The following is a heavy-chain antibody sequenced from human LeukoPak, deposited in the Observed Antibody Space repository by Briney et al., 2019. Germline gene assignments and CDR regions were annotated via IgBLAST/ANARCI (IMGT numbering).Heavy chain of an antibody. V-gene: IGHV4-59*01. CDR1: GDSMNEYY. Sequence: SETLSLTCTVSGDSMNEYYWSWVRQPPGQGLEWIGYVYYSGSTTYNPSLKSRVTISVDTSKNQFSLKLTSVTAADTAVYYCARGSYDSSGYYEDAFDIWGQGTMVTVSS. D-gene: IGHD3-22*01. J-gene: IGHJ3*02. CDR2: VYYSGST. CDR3: ARGSYDSSGYYEDAFDI.